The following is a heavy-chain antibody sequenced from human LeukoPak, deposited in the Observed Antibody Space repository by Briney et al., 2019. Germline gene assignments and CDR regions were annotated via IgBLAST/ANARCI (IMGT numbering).Heavy chain of an antibody. CDR3: ARRSNAYEFDY. J-gene: IGHJ4*02. V-gene: IGHV5-51*01. D-gene: IGHD2-8*01. CDR2: IYPGDSDT. Sequence: GESLKTSCTGSGYSFTSYWIAWVRQMPGKGLEWVGIIYPGDSDTRYSPSFQGQVTISADKSISTAYLQWNSLKASDTAMYYCARRSNAYEFDYWGQGTLVTVSS. CDR1: GYSFTSYW.